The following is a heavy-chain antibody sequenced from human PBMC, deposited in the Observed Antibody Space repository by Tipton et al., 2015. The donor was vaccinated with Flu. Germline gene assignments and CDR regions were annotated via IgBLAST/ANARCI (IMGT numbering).Heavy chain of an antibody. J-gene: IGHJ2*01. CDR2: IYYSGNT. CDR1: GGSVSSPGYY. V-gene: IGHV4-61*08. Sequence: TLSLTCTVSGGSVSSPGYYWTWIRQPPGKGLEYIGQIYYSGNTNNNPPLKNRVTISVDTSRNQFSLKLTSVTAADTAVYYCARMKTRDCTNGVCYLWYFDIWGRGTLVTVSS. D-gene: IGHD2-8*01. CDR3: ARMKTRDCTNGVCYLWYFDI.